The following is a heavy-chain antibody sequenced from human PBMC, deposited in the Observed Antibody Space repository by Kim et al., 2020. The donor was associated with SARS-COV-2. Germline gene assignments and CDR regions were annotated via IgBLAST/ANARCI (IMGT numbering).Heavy chain of an antibody. V-gene: IGHV3-30*18. CDR2: ISYDGSNK. CDR1: GFTFSSYG. J-gene: IGHJ1*01. CDR3: AKGDYGDYAPKAEYFQY. D-gene: IGHD4-17*01. Sequence: GGSLRLSCAASGFTFSSYGMHWVRQAPGKGLEWVAVISYDGSNKYYADSVKGRFTISRDNSKNTLYLQMNSLRAEDTAVYYCAKGDYGDYAPKAEYFQY.